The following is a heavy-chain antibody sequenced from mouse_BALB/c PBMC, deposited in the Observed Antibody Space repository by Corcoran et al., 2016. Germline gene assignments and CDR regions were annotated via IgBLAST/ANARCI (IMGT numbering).Heavy chain of an antibody. Sequence: EVQLQQSGAELVKPGASVKLSCTASGFNIKDTYMHWVKQRPEQGLEWIGRIDPANGNTKSDPKFQGKDTITADTSSNTAYLQLSSLTSEDTAVDYCARPTSKYWGQGTLVTVSA. V-gene: IGHV14-3*02. CDR2: IDPANGNT. D-gene: IGHD2-10*01. J-gene: IGHJ3*01. CDR3: ARPTSKY. CDR1: GFNIKDTY.